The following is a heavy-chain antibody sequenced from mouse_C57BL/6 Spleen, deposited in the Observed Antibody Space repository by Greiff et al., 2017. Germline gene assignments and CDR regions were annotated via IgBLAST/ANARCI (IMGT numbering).Heavy chain of an antibody. CDR2: IYPGSGST. J-gene: IGHJ3*01. CDR1: GYNFTSYW. CDR3: AREPFAY. V-gene: IGHV1-55*01. Sequence: QVQLQQPGAELVKPGASVKMSCKASGYNFTSYWITWVKQRPGQGLAWIGDIYPGSGSTNYNEKFKSKATLTVDTSSCTAYMQLSSLTSEDSAVYYCAREPFAYWGQGTLVTVSA.